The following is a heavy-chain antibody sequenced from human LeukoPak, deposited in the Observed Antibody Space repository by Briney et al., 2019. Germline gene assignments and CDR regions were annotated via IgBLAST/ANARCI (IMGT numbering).Heavy chain of an antibody. CDR2: VNPNTGDT. D-gene: IGHD7-27*01. CDR3: ARDLHWGPDY. CDR1: GYTFTGYY. V-gene: IGHV1-2*02. Sequence: ASVKVSCKASGYTFTGYYIHWVRQAPGQGLEWMGWVNPNTGDTNYAQRFQGRVTMTRDMSINTAYMELSRLRSDDTAIYYCARDLHWGPDYWGQGTLVTVSS. J-gene: IGHJ4*02.